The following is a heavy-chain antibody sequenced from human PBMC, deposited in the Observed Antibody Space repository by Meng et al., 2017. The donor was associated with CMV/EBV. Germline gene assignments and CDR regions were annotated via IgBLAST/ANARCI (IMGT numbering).Heavy chain of an antibody. CDR1: GFTVSSNY. D-gene: IGHD6-13*01. Sequence: GGSLRLSCAASGFTVSSNYMSWVRQAPGKGLEWVSVIYSGGSTYYADSVKGRFTISRDNSKNTLYLQMNSPRAEDTAVYYCVRERIAAAGTDAFDIWGQGTMVTVSS. CDR3: VRERIAAAGTDAFDI. CDR2: IYSGGST. J-gene: IGHJ3*02. V-gene: IGHV3-66*02.